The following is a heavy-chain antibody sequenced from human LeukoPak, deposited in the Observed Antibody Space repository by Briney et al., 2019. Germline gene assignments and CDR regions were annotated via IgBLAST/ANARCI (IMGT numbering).Heavy chain of an antibody. Sequence: SETLSLTCAVSGYSISSGYYWGWIRQPPGKGLEWIGSIYHSGSTYYNPSLKSRVTISVDTSKNQFSLKLSSVTAADTAVYYCARDWSKGGNSVAGIDYWGQGPLVTVSS. J-gene: IGHJ4*02. CDR1: GYSISSGYY. CDR2: IYHSGST. D-gene: IGHD4-23*01. V-gene: IGHV4-38-2*02. CDR3: ARDWSKGGNSVAGIDY.